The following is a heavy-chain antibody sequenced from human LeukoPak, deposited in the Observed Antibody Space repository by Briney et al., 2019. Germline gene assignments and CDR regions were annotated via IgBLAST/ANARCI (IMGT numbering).Heavy chain of an antibody. Sequence: ASVKVYCKASGYTFTGYYMHWVRQAPGQGLEWMGWINPNTGVTNYAQKFQGRVTLTRDTSIIAAYMELTRLRSDDTAMYYCARDRTTVTTGYYGMDVWGQGTTLTVSS. J-gene: IGHJ6*02. CDR1: GYTFTGYY. CDR3: ARDRTTVTTGYYGMDV. V-gene: IGHV1-2*02. D-gene: IGHD4-17*01. CDR2: INPNTGVT.